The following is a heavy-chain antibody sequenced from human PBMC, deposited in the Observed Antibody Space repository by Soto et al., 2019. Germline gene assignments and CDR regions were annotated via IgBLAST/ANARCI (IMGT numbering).Heavy chain of an antibody. V-gene: IGHV1-8*01. Sequence: GASVKVSCKASGYTFTSYDINWVRQATGQGLEWMGWMNPNSGNTGYAQKFQGRVTMTRNTSISTAYMELSSLRSEDTAVYYCATHLPYYDILTGYVHYYYYMDVWGKGTTVTSP. CDR3: ATHLPYYDILTGYVHYYYYMDV. CDR1: GYTFTSYD. CDR2: MNPNSGNT. D-gene: IGHD3-9*01. J-gene: IGHJ6*03.